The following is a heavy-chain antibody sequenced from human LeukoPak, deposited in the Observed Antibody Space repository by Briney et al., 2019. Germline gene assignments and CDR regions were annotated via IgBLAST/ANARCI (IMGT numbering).Heavy chain of an antibody. CDR2: IYYSGST. D-gene: IGHD6-19*01. J-gene: IGHJ4*02. CDR1: GGSISSYY. V-gene: IGHV4-59*01. Sequence: PSETLSLTCTVSGGSISSYYWSWIRQPPGKGLEWIGYIYYSGSTNYNPSLKSRVTISVDTSKNQFSLKLSSVTAADTAVYYCARDQWLVLGYFDYWGQGTPVTVSS. CDR3: ARDQWLVLGYFDY.